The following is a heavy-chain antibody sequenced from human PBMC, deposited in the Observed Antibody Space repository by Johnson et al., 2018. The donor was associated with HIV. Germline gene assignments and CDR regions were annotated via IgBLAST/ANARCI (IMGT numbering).Heavy chain of an antibody. CDR2: INWNGGSK. V-gene: IGHV3-20*04. J-gene: IGHJ3*01. CDR3: ARSVGYCSGGS. D-gene: IGHD2-15*01. CDR1: GFTFDDYG. Sequence: MLLVESGGGVVRPGGSLRLSCAASGFTFDDYGMSWVRQAPGKGLELVSGINWNGGSKGYGDSVKGRFTISRDNSKNTLYLQMNSLRAEDTAVYYCARSVGYCSGGSWGQGTMVTVSS.